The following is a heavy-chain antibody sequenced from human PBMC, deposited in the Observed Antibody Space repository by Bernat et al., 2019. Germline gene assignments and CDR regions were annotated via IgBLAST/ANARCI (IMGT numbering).Heavy chain of an antibody. CDR1: GYTFTGYY. CDR2: ISAYNGNT. D-gene: IGHD3-3*01. J-gene: IGHJ4*02. Sequence: QVQLVQSGAEVKKPGASVKVSCKASGYTFTGYYMHWVRQAPGQGLEWMGWISAYNGNTNYAQKLQGRVTMTTDTSTSTAYMELRSLRSDDTAVYYCARDAKTYYDFWSGYPNLYYFDYWGQGTLVTVSS. CDR3: ARDAKTYYDFWSGYPNLYYFDY. V-gene: IGHV1-18*04.